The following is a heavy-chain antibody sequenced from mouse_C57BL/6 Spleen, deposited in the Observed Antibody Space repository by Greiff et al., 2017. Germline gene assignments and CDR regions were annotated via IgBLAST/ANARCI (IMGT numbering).Heavy chain of an antibody. CDR3: VRAYDGYYDAMDY. Sequence: EVKLVESGGGLVQPKGSLKLSCAASGFTFNTYAMHWVRQAPGKGLEWVARIRSKSSNYATYADSVKDRFTISRDDSQSMLYLQMNNLKTEDTAMYYWVRAYDGYYDAMDYWGQGTSVTVSS. V-gene: IGHV10-3*01. CDR2: IRSKSSNYAT. D-gene: IGHD2-3*01. CDR1: GFTFNTYA. J-gene: IGHJ4*01.